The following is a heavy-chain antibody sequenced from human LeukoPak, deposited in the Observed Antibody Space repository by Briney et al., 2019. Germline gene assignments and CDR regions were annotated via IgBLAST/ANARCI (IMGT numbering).Heavy chain of an antibody. CDR1: GFTFTAYY. Sequence: ASVKVSCKASGFTFTAYYMHWVRQAPGQGLEWMGIINPSGGSTSYAQKFQGRVAMTRDMSTSTVYMELSSLRSEDTAVYYCARDMAAAGYYYMDVWGKGTTVTVSS. D-gene: IGHD6-13*01. CDR3: ARDMAAAGYYYMDV. J-gene: IGHJ6*03. V-gene: IGHV1-46*01. CDR2: INPSGGST.